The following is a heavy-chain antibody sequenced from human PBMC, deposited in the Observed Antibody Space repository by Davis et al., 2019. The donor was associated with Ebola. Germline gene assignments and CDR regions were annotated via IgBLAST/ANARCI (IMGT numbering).Heavy chain of an antibody. V-gene: IGHV3-21*01. D-gene: IGHD3-10*01. Sequence: PGGSLRLSCAASGFTFSSYSMNWVRQAPGKGLEWVSSISSSSSYIYYADSVKGRFTISRDNAKNSLYLQMNSLRAEDTAVYYCARGGSYGYYMDVWGQGTTVTVSS. CDR2: ISSSSSYI. CDR1: GFTFSSYS. CDR3: ARGGSYGYYMDV. J-gene: IGHJ6*03.